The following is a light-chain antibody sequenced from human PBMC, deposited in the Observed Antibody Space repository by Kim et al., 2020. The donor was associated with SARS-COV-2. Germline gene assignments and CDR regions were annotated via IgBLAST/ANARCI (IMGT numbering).Light chain of an antibody. V-gene: IGLV1-36*01. CDR3: AAWDDSLTAWV. CDR2: YDN. J-gene: IGLJ3*02. Sequence: QSVLTQPPSVSEAPRQRVTISCSGSSSNIGKNAVNWYQQLPGKAPKLLIYYDNLLPSGVSDRFSGSKSGTSASLAISGLQSEDEADYYCAAWDDSLTAWVFGGETQLTVL. CDR1: SSNIGKNA.